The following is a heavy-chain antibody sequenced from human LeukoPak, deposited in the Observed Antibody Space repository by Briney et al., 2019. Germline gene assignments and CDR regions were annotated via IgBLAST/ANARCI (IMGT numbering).Heavy chain of an antibody. V-gene: IGHV3-33*08. CDR3: AREGRGAAGTYYYYYGMDV. Sequence: GGSLRLSCAASGFTFSSYGMHWVRQAPGKGLEWVAVIWYDGSNKYYADSVKGRFTISRGNSKNTLYLQMNSLRAEDTAVYYCAREGRGAAGTYYYYYGMDVWGQGTTVTVSS. CDR2: IWYDGSNK. J-gene: IGHJ6*02. CDR1: GFTFSSYG. D-gene: IGHD6-13*01.